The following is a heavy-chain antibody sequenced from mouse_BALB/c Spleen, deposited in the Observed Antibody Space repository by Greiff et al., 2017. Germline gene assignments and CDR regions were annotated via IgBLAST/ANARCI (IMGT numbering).Heavy chain of an antibody. J-gene: IGHJ3*01. CDR2: IDPANGNT. V-gene: IGHV14-3*02. D-gene: IGHD2-13*01. Sequence: VQLQQSGAELVKPGASVKLSCTASGFTFKDSYMHWVKQRPEQGLEWIGRIDPANGNTKYDPKFQGKATITADTSSNTAYLQLSSLTSEDTAVYYCARVYGDGGWFAYWGQGTLVTVSA. CDR1: GFTFKDSY. CDR3: ARVYGDGGWFAY.